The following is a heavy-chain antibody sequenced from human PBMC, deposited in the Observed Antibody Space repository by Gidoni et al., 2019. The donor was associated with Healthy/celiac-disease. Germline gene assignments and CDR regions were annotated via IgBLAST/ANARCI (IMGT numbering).Heavy chain of an antibody. J-gene: IGHJ4*02. D-gene: IGHD3-3*01. Sequence: QVQLVESGGGVVQPGRSLRLSCAASGFTFSSYAMHWVRQAPGKGLEWVAVISYDGSNKYYADSVKGRFTISRDNSKNTLYLQMNSLRAEDTAVYYCARGGTARDDFWSGGFDYWGQGTLVTVSS. V-gene: IGHV3-30-3*01. CDR1: GFTFSSYA. CDR3: ARGGTARDDFWSGGFDY. CDR2: ISYDGSNK.